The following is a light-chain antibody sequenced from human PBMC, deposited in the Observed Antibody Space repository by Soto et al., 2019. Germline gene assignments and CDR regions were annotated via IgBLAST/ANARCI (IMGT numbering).Light chain of an antibody. CDR3: QQYDDPPIT. Sequence: EIVMTQSPATLSVSPGERATLSYRASQSVSSNLAWYQQKHGQAPRILIYGASSRDTGIPDRFSGSGSGTDFTLTISRLQPEDIETYFCQQYDDPPITFGQGTRLEIK. V-gene: IGKV3D-15*01. CDR2: GAS. J-gene: IGKJ5*01. CDR1: QSVSSN.